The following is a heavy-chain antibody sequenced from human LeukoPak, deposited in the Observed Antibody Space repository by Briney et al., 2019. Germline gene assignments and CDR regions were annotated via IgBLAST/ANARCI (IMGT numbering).Heavy chain of an antibody. Sequence: GGSLGLSCEGSGFTFSNYWMGWVRQAPGKGLQWVANIKTDGSEKYYVDSVKGRFTISRDNAKNSLYLQMNSLRAEDTAVYYCATYSSLNRREFQYWGQGTLLTVSS. V-gene: IGHV3-7*01. J-gene: IGHJ1*01. CDR1: GFTFSNYW. CDR3: ATYSSLNRREFQY. CDR2: IKTDGSEK. D-gene: IGHD3-22*01.